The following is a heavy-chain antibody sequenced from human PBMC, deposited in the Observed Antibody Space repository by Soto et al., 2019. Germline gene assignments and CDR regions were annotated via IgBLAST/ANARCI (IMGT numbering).Heavy chain of an antibody. CDR1: GGTFYTYT. J-gene: IGHJ4*02. CDR3: ARIPRYSFPTSDDLDS. Sequence: ASVKVSCKASGGTFYTYTFSWVRQAPGQGLEWMGSITPIYPTTNYAEKFQGSLTVTADGSTNTAYMELNSLTSEDTAVYYCARIPRYSFPTSDDLDSWGQGTLVTVSS. CDR2: ITPIYPTT. V-gene: IGHV1-69*13. D-gene: IGHD5-18*01.